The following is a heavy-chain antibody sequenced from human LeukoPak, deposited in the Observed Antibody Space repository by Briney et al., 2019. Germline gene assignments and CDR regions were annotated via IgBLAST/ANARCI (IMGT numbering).Heavy chain of an antibody. Sequence: SETLSLTCAVYGGSFSGYYWSWIRQPPGKGLEWIGEINHSGSTNYNPSLKSRVTISVDTSKNQFSLKLSSVTAADTAVYYCARTVLRYFDWLWGEGVDFDYWGQGTLVTVSS. CDR1: GGSFSGYY. CDR2: INHSGST. V-gene: IGHV4-34*01. J-gene: IGHJ4*02. CDR3: ARTVLRYFDWLWGEGVDFDY. D-gene: IGHD3-9*01.